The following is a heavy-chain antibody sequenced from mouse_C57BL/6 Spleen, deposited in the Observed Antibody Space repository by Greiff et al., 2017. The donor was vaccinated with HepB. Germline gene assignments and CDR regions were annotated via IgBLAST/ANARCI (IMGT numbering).Heavy chain of an antibody. Sequence: QVQLQQSGPGLVAPSQSLSITCTVSGFSFTSYAISWVRQPPGKGLEWLGVIWTGGGTNYNSALKSRLSISKDNSKSQVFLKMNSLQTDDTARYYCARMVTVVEDYFDYWGQGTTLTVSS. CDR2: IWTGGGT. J-gene: IGHJ2*01. CDR1: GFSFTSYA. CDR3: ARMVTVVEDYFDY. V-gene: IGHV2-9-1*01. D-gene: IGHD1-1*01.